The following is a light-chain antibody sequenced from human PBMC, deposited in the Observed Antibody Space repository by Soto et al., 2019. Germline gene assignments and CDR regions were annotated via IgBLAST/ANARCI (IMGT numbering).Light chain of an antibody. J-gene: IGLJ1*01. CDR3: FSYAGSYTFYV. CDR1: SSDVGGYTY. V-gene: IGLV2-11*01. Sequence: QSALTQPASVSGSPRQSITISCTGASSDVGGYTYVSWYQQHPGKAPKLMIYDVTKRPSGVPDRFSGSKSGTTASLTISGLQAEDEADYYCFSYAGSYTFYVFGTGTKLTVL. CDR2: DVT.